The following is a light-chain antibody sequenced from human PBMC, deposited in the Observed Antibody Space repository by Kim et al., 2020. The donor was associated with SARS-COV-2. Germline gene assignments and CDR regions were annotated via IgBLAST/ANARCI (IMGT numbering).Light chain of an antibody. J-gene: IGKJ4*01. CDR2: EAS. CDR1: QSVSSH. CDR3: QQGSSWPLT. Sequence: EIVLTQSPATLSLSPGERVTLSCRARQSVSSHLAWYQQKPGQGPRLLMYEASNRATGIPARFSGSGSGTDFTLTISSLEPEDFAVYYCQQGSSWPLTFGGGTKVEIK. V-gene: IGKV3-11*01.